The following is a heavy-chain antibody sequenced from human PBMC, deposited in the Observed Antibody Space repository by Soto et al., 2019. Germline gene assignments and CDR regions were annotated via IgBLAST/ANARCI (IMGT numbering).Heavy chain of an antibody. CDR3: SRVRLRIFDWLDP. V-gene: IGHV3-33*01. CDR2: IWSDGSNK. CDR1: GFTFSSYG. J-gene: IGHJ5*02. D-gene: IGHD3-3*01. Sequence: QEQLVESGGGVVQSGRSLRLSCAASGFTFSSYGFHWVRQAPGKGLEWVAVIWSDGSNKYYSDSVKGRFTISRDDSKKRVYLQMNSLRAEDTALYYCSRVRLRIFDWLDPWGQGTLVTVSS.